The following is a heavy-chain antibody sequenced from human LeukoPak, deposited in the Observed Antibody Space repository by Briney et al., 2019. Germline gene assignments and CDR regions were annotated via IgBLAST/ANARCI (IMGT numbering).Heavy chain of an antibody. J-gene: IGHJ4*02. Sequence: GGSLRLSCGAAGFTFSSYAMSWVRQAPGKGLEWVSAISGSGGSTYYADSVKGRFTISRDNSKNTLYLQMNSLRAEDTAVYYCAKVSDDILTGYDDYWGQGTLVTVSS. CDR1: GFTFSSYA. CDR2: ISGSGGST. CDR3: AKVSDDILTGYDDY. V-gene: IGHV3-23*01. D-gene: IGHD3-9*01.